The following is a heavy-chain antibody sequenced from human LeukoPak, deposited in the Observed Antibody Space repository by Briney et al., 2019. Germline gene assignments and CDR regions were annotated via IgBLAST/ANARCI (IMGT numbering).Heavy chain of an antibody. CDR1: GFTFSSYW. CDR2: IKQDGSEK. J-gene: IGHJ6*03. V-gene: IGHV3-7*01. D-gene: IGHD6-19*01. CDR3: ARSDHYSSGWFNYYYYYMDA. Sequence: PGGSLRLSCAASGFTFSSYWMSWVRQAPGKGLEWVANIKQDGSEKYYVDSVKGRFTISRDNAKNSLYLQMNSLRAEDTAVYYCARSDHYSSGWFNYYYYYMDAWGKGTTVTVSS.